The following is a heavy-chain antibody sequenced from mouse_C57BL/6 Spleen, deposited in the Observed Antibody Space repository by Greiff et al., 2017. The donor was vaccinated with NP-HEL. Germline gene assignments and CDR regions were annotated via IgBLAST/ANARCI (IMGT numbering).Heavy chain of an antibody. CDR2: ISSGGSYT. CDR3: ARNSNYPYYFDY. Sequence: QVVESGGDLVKPGGSLKLSCAASGFTFSSYGMSWVRQTPDKRLEWVATISSGGSYTYYPDSVKGRFTISRDNAKNTLYLQMSSLKSEDTAMYYCARNSNYPYYFDYWGQGTTLTVSS. D-gene: IGHD2-5*01. CDR1: GFTFSSYG. V-gene: IGHV5-6*01. J-gene: IGHJ2*01.